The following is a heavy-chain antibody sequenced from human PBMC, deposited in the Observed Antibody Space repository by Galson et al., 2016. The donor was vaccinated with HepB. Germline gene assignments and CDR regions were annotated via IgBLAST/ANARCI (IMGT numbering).Heavy chain of an antibody. D-gene: IGHD3-16*01. Sequence: SLRLSCAATGFTFSHYWLHWVRQAPGKGLVWVSRISKDGNTTTYADSIKGRFTISRDNAKNTLYLQMNSLRAEDTAVYYCARDFGYADYYDSWGQGTLVTVSS. V-gene: IGHV3-74*03. CDR1: GFTFSHYW. J-gene: IGHJ4*02. CDR2: ISKDGNTT. CDR3: ARDFGYADYYDS.